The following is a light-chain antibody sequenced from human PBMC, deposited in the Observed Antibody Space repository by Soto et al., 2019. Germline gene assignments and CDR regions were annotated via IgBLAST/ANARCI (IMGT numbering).Light chain of an antibody. CDR1: QTISSW. CDR2: KAS. V-gene: IGKV1-5*03. Sequence: DIQMTQSPSTLSGSVGDRVTITCRASQTISSWLAWYQQKPGKAPKLLIYKASTLKSGVHSRFSGSGSGTEVTLTISTLQPDDFATYSCQHYNSYSEAFGQGTKVELK. J-gene: IGKJ1*01. CDR3: QHYNSYSEA.